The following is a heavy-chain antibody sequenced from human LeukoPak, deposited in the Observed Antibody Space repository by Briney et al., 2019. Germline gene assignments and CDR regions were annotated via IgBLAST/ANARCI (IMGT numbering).Heavy chain of an antibody. CDR1: GFTFSSYS. J-gene: IGHJ4*02. CDR2: ISSSSSYI. CDR3: ARTYSRESGYDFVFHY. D-gene: IGHD5-12*01. Sequence: PGGSLRLSCAASGFTFSSYSMNWVRQAPGKGLEWVSSISSSSSYIYYADSVKGRFTISRDNSRNTVYLQMNSLRVEDTAVYYCARTYSRESGYDFVFHYWGRGTRVTVSS. V-gene: IGHV3-21*01.